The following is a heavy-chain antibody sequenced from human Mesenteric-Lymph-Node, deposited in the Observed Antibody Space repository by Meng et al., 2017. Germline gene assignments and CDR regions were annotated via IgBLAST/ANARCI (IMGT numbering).Heavy chain of an antibody. J-gene: IGHJ4*02. CDR2: IWYDGSNK. CDR1: GFTFSSYG. CDR3: ARVRTTFFTVGDY. D-gene: IGHD4-23*01. Sequence: GESLKISCAASGFTFSSYGMHWVRQAPGKGLEWVPVIWYDGSNKYYADSVKRRFTISRDNSKNTLYLQMNSLKPEDTAVYYCARVRTTFFTVGDYWGQGTLVTVSS. V-gene: IGHV3-33*01.